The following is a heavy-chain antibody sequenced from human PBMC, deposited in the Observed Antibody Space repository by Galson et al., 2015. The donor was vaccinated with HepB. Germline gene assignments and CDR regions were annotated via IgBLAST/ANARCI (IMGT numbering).Heavy chain of an antibody. CDR2: VSAYNGNT. J-gene: IGHJ6*02. V-gene: IGHV1-18*04. D-gene: IGHD1-26*01. CDR3: ARVRGSYLTSVSVYGMDV. CDR1: GYTFASFG. Sequence: SVEVSCKASGYTFASFGISWVRQAPGQGLEWMGWVSAYNGNTNYTQKLQGRVTMTTDTSTSTAYMELRSLTSDDTAVYYCARVRGSYLTSVSVYGMDVWGQGTTVTVSS.